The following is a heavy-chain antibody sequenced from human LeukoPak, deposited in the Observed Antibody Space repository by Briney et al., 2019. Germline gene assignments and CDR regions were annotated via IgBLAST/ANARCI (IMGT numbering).Heavy chain of an antibody. CDR2: ISPDGRHT. D-gene: IGHD2-21*02. CDR1: GFTFSTYW. V-gene: IGHV3-74*01. CDR3: GRDPTDPTPTDH. J-gene: IGHJ4*02. Sequence: PGGSLRLSCAASGFTFSTYWMHWVRQAPGKGLVWLSSISPDGRHTYFADSVKGRFTISRGNAENTLYLQMNNLRVEDTAVYYCGRDPTDPTPTDHWGQGTLVTVSS.